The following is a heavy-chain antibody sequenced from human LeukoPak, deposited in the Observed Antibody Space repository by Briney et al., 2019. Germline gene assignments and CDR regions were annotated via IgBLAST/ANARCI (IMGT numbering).Heavy chain of an antibody. J-gene: IGHJ4*02. V-gene: IGHV4-59*11. Sequence: SETLSLTCNVSGGSITSHSWNWIRQSPGKGLEWIGYSYYSGTTNYNPSLKSRVTISVDTSKNQFSLKLSSVTAADTAVYYCARLVRGDGYNSLDYWGQGTLVTVSS. CDR2: SYYSGTT. D-gene: IGHD5-24*01. CDR3: ARLVRGDGYNSLDY. CDR1: GGSITSHS.